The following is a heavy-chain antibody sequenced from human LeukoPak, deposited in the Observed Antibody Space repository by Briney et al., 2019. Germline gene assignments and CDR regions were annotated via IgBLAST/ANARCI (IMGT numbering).Heavy chain of an antibody. Sequence: GGSLRPSCAASGFTFSSYAMHWVRQAPGKGLEWVAVISYDGSNKYYADSVKGRFTISRDNSKNTLYLQMNSLRAEDTAVYYCARAIQSPNCSSTSCPFYYYYYYYMDVWGKGTTVTVSS. CDR1: GFTFSSYA. J-gene: IGHJ6*03. CDR3: ARAIQSPNCSSTSCPFYYYYYYYMDV. V-gene: IGHV3-30-3*01. CDR2: ISYDGSNK. D-gene: IGHD2-2*01.